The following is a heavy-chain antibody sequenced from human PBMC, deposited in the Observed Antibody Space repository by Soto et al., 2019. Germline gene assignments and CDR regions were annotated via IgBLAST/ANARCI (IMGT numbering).Heavy chain of an antibody. Sequence: QPGGSLRLSCAASGFTFSSHAMYWVRQAPGKGLEWVSAFTGSAIGTYYADSVKGRFTISRDNSKSTLYLQMNSLTADDTAVYYCARGQEVAARTWYLDYWGQGALVTVSS. V-gene: IGHV3-23*01. J-gene: IGHJ4*02. CDR3: ARGQEVAARTWYLDY. CDR2: FTGSAIGT. D-gene: IGHD6-6*01. CDR1: GFTFSSHA.